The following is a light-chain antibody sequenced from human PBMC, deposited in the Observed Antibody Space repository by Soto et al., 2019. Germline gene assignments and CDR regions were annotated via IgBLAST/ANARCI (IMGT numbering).Light chain of an antibody. CDR1: QSISSW. CDR3: QQYNSFLLA. Sequence: DIQMTQSPSTLSASVGDRVTITCRASQSISSWLAWYQQKPGKAPKLLIYDASSLESGVPSRFSGSGSGTEFTLTISSLQPDDFATYYCQQYNSFLLAFGGGTKVEIK. J-gene: IGKJ4*01. CDR2: DAS. V-gene: IGKV1-5*01.